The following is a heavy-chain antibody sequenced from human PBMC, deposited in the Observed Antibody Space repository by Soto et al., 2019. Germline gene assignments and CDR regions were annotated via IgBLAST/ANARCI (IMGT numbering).Heavy chain of an antibody. CDR3: ARLCNTEAPTPYYCYVMDF. J-gene: IGHJ6*02. CDR2: IYPGDADT. V-gene: IGHV5-51*01. Sequence: YGGGWISTKNGKGLEWMGIIYPGDADTRYSPSFQGQVTISADKSISTAYLQWSSLKASDTAMYYCARLCNTEAPTPYYCYVMDFLVHGSTVTVSS. CDR1: YG. D-gene: IGHD2-8*01.